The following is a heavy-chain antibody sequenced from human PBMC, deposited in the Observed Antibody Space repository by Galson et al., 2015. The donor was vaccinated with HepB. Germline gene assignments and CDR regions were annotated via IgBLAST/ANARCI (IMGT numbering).Heavy chain of an antibody. Sequence: SVKVSCKASGYTFTSYYMHWVRQAPGQGLEWMGIINPSGGSTSYAQKFQGRVTMTRDKSISTAYLQWSSLKASDTAMYYCARHSSKHYYYGMDVWGQGTTVTVSS. CDR3: ARHSSKHYYYGMDV. CDR1: GYTFTSYY. J-gene: IGHJ6*02. CDR2: INPSGGST. V-gene: IGHV1-46*01.